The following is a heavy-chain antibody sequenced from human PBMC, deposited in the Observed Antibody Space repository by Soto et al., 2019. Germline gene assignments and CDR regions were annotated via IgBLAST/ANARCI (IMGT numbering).Heavy chain of an antibody. CDR2: IIPILGIA. Sequence: ASVKVSCKASGGTFSSYTISWVRQAPGQGLEWMGRIIPILGIANYAQKFQGRVTITADKSTSTAYMELSSLRSEDTAVYYCARGGPYDILTGYYNWFDPWGQGTLVHRLL. CDR3: ARGGPYDILTGYYNWFDP. D-gene: IGHD3-9*01. V-gene: IGHV1-69*02. CDR1: GGTFSSYT. J-gene: IGHJ5*02.